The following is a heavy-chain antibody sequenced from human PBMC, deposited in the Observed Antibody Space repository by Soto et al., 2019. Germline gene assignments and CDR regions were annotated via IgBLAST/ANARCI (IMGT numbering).Heavy chain of an antibody. CDR2: IRYDGSNI. CDR1: GSIFSGYG. CDR3: ARDGVGRTVFFGYFDY. J-gene: IGHJ4*02. D-gene: IGHD3-3*01. Sequence: GGSLRLSCAASGSIFSGYGMHWVRQAPGKGLGWVAVIRYDGSNIYYAESVKGRFTISRDNSKNTLYLQMNSLRAEDTAVYYCARDGVGRTVFFGYFDYWGQGALVTVSS. V-gene: IGHV3-33*01.